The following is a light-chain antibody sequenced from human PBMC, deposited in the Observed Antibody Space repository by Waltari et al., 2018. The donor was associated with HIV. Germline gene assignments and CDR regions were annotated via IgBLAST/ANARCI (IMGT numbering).Light chain of an antibody. CDR1: QDISNY. J-gene: IGKJ4*01. Sequence: DIQMTQSPTSLSASVGDRITIACQASQDISNYLNWHQKKPVMAPKVLISDASILETGVPSRFTGSGSGTHFTLVINDLQPGDSATYFCQQYEDLPLTFGGGTKVEIK. CDR2: DAS. CDR3: QQYEDLPLT. V-gene: IGKV1-33*01.